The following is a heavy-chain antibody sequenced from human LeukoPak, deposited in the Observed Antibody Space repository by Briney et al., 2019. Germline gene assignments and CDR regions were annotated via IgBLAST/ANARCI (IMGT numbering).Heavy chain of an antibody. CDR3: ARTPWELLRERTYYFDY. CDR1: GGSISSSSYY. J-gene: IGHJ4*02. Sequence: PSETLSLTCTVSGGSISSSSYYWGWIRQPPGKGLEWIGSIYYSGSTYYNPSLKSRVTISVDTSKNQFSLKLSSVTAADTAVYYCARTPWELLRERTYYFDYWGQGTLVTVSS. CDR2: IYYSGST. V-gene: IGHV4-39*01. D-gene: IGHD1-26*01.